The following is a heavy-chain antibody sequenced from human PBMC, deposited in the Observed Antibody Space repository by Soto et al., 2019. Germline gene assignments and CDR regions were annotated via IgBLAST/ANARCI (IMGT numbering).Heavy chain of an antibody. CDR2: IYYSGST. CDR3: ARHGNTVTTGYYYGMDV. V-gene: IGHV4-39*01. Sequence: PSETLSLTCTVSGGSISSSSYYLGWIRQPPGKGQEWIGTIYYSGSTYYNPSLKSRVTISVDTSKNQFSLKLSSVTATDTAVYYCARHGNTVTTGYYYGMDVWGQGTTVTVSS. J-gene: IGHJ6*02. CDR1: GGSISSSSYY. D-gene: IGHD4-17*01.